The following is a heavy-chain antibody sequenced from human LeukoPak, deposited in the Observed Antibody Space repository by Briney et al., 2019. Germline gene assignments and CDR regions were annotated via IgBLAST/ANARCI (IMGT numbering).Heavy chain of an antibody. Sequence: ASVKVSCKVPGYTLTELSMHWVRQAPGKGLEWMGGFDPEDGETIYAQKFQGRVTMTEDTSTDTAYMELSSLRAEDTAVYYCARAFYSSSFSLGAADAFDIWGQGTMVTVSS. V-gene: IGHV1-24*01. D-gene: IGHD6-6*01. CDR1: GYTLTELS. CDR3: ARAFYSSSFSLGAADAFDI. J-gene: IGHJ3*02. CDR2: FDPEDGET.